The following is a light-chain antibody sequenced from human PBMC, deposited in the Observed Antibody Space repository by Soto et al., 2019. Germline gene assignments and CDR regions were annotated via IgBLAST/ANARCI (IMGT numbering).Light chain of an antibody. CDR2: EVS. CDR1: SSDVGGYNY. CDR3: GSYAGSNNYV. V-gene: IGLV2-14*01. J-gene: IGLJ1*01. Sequence: QSVLTQPASVSGSPGQSITISCTGTSSDVGGYNYVSWYQQQSGKAPKLIIHEVSNRPSGVSNRFSGSKSGNTASLTVSGLQAEDEADYYCGSYAGSNNYVFGTGTKLTVL.